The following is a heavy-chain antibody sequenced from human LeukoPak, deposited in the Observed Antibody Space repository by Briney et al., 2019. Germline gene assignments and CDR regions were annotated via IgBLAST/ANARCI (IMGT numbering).Heavy chain of an antibody. Sequence: GGSLRHSCTASGFSFSNAWMSWVRQAPGKGLEWVGRIKSKNDGGTTDYAAPVKGRVTISRDDSKNTLYLQMNSLKTEDTALYYCTTLPSGFDIWGQGTMVTVSS. CDR1: GFSFSNAW. J-gene: IGHJ3*02. D-gene: IGHD3-3*01. CDR3: TTLPSGFDI. V-gene: IGHV3-15*05. CDR2: IKSKNDGGTT.